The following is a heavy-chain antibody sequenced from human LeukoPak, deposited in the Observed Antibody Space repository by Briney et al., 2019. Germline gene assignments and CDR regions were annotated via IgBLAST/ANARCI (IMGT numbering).Heavy chain of an antibody. CDR2: ISGSGGST. D-gene: IGHD6-19*01. Sequence: GGSLRLSCAASGFTFSSYAMSWVRQAPGKGLEWVSAISGSGGSTHYADSVKGRFTISRDNSKNTLYLQMNSLRAEDTAVYYCAKGTRSGWYVYFDYWGQGTLVTVSS. CDR3: AKGTRSGWYVYFDY. J-gene: IGHJ4*02. CDR1: GFTFSSYA. V-gene: IGHV3-23*01.